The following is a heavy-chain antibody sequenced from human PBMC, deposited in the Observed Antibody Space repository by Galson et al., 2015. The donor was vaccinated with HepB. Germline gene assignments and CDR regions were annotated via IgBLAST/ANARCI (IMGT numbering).Heavy chain of an antibody. CDR2: IYPGDSDT. V-gene: IGHV5-51*01. CDR1: GYSFTSYW. Sequence: QSGAEVKKPGESLKISCKGSGYSFTSYWIGWVRQMPGKGLEWMGIIYPGDSDTRYSPSFQGQVTISADKSISTAYLQWSSLRASDTAMYYCARSRGVYCSSTSCYEYNWFDPWGQGTLVTVSS. D-gene: IGHD2-2*01. J-gene: IGHJ5*02. CDR3: ARSRGVYCSSTSCYEYNWFDP.